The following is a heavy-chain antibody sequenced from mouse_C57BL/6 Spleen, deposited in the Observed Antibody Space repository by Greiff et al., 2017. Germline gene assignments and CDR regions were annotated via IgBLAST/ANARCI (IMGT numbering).Heavy chain of an antibody. CDR2: IDPSDSYT. Sequence: QVQLQQPGAELVRPGTSVKLSCKASGYTFTSYWMHWVKQRPGQGLEWIGVIDPSDSYTNYNQKFKGKATLTVDTSSSTAYMQLSSLTSEDSAVYYCARSSPYWYFDVWGTGTTVTVSS. CDR1: GYTFTSYW. D-gene: IGHD1-1*01. CDR3: ARSSPYWYFDV. V-gene: IGHV1-59*01. J-gene: IGHJ1*03.